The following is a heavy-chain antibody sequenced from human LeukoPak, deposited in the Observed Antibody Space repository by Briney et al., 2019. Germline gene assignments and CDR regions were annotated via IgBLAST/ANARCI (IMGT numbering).Heavy chain of an antibody. CDR2: IVPIFGTA. CDR3: AREGSSTGSAGSGAFDI. V-gene: IGHV1-69*05. Sequence: SVKVSCKASGGTFSSYPINWVRQAHGQGLEWLGGIVPIFGTASYAQKFQGRVTITTDESTSTAYMELSSLRSEDTALYYCAREGSSTGSAGSGAFDIWGQGTMVTVSS. J-gene: IGHJ3*02. D-gene: IGHD2-15*01. CDR1: GGTFSSYP.